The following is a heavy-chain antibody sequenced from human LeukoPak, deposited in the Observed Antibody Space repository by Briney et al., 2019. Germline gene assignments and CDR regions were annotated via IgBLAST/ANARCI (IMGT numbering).Heavy chain of an antibody. J-gene: IGHJ6*03. V-gene: IGHV1-18*01. CDR3: ARVPLDCSSTSCYTGNYYYYYMDV. CDR2: ISAYNGNT. CDR1: GYTFTSYG. D-gene: IGHD2-2*02. Sequence: GASVKVSCKASGYTFTSYGISWVRQAPGQGLEWMGWISAYNGNTNYAQKLQGRVTTTTDTSTSTAYMELRSLRSDDTAVYYCARVPLDCSSTSCYTGNYYYYYMDVWGKGTTVTVSS.